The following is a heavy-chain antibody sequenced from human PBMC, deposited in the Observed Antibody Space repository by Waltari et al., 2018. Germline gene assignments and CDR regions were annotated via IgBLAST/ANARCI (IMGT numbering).Heavy chain of an antibody. Sequence: QVQLQESGPGLVKHSETLSLTCTVSGYSLSSSYFWGWIRQPPGKGLEWIGSVHHSGGAYSNPSLQRRVPFTVSTTRGQVSLKLSSVTAADAAVYYCAKSLYTCGVAYMLTDVWGLGTLVTVSS. V-gene: IGHV4-38-2*02. J-gene: IGHJ4*02. D-gene: IGHD2-8*02. CDR3: AKSLYTCGVAYMLTDV. CDR1: GYSLSSSYF. CDR2: VHHSGGA.